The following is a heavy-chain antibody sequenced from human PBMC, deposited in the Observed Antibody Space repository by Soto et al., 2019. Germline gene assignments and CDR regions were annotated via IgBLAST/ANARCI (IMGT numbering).Heavy chain of an antibody. Sequence: GGSLRLSCAASGFTFSSYSMNWVRQAPGKGLEWVSSISSSSGYIYYADSVKGRFTISRDNAKNSLYLQMNSLRAEDTAVYYCARYYGSGVAFDYWGQGTLVTVSS. CDR1: GFTFSSYS. V-gene: IGHV3-21*01. CDR2: ISSSSGYI. D-gene: IGHD3-10*01. CDR3: ARYYGSGVAFDY. J-gene: IGHJ4*02.